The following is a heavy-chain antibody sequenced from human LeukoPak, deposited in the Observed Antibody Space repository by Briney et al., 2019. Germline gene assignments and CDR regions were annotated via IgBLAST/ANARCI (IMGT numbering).Heavy chain of an antibody. Sequence: ASVTVSCKASGGTFSSYAISWVRQAPGQGLEWMGGIIPIFGTANYAQKFQGRVTITADKSTSTAYMELSSLRSEDTAVYYCARGDYYENFQHWGQGTLVTVSS. V-gene: IGHV1-69*06. CDR3: ARGDYYENFQH. D-gene: IGHD3-10*01. CDR1: GGTFSSYA. J-gene: IGHJ1*01. CDR2: IIPIFGTA.